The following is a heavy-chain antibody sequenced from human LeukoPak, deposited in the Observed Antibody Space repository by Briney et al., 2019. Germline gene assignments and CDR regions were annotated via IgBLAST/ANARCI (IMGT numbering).Heavy chain of an antibody. J-gene: IGHJ4*02. Sequence: PGGSLRLSCAASGFTFSSYSMNWVRQPPGKGLEWIGEINHSGSTNYNPSLKSRVTISLDTSKNQFSLKLSSVTAADTAVYYCAGRLRSLDYWGQGTLVTVPS. D-gene: IGHD4-17*01. CDR3: AGRLRSLDY. CDR2: INHSGST. V-gene: IGHV4-34*08. CDR1: GFTFSSYS.